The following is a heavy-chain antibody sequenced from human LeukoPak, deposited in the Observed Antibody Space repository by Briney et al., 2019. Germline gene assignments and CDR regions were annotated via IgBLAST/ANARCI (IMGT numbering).Heavy chain of an antibody. D-gene: IGHD6-6*01. V-gene: IGHV4-59*12. CDR1: GGSISSYC. CDR2: IYYSGST. CDR3: ARGGAARDY. Sequence: SETLSLTCTVSGGSISSYCWSWIRQPPGKGLEWIGYIYYSGSTNYNPSLKSRVTMSVDTSKNQFSLKLSSVTAADTAVCYCARGGAARDYWGQGTLVTVSS. J-gene: IGHJ4*02.